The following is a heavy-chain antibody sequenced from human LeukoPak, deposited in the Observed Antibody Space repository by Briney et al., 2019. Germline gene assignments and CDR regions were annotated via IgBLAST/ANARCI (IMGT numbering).Heavy chain of an antibody. CDR3: ARSHSGSYRVVDY. V-gene: IGHV4-59*01. J-gene: IGHJ4*02. CDR2: IYYSGST. D-gene: IGHD1-26*01. CDR1: GGSFSSYY. Sequence: PSETLSLTCAVYGGSFSSYYWSWIRQPPGKGLEWIGYIYYSGSTNYNPSLKSRVTISVDTSKNQFSLKLSSVTAADTAVYYCARSHSGSYRVVDYWGQGTLVTVSS.